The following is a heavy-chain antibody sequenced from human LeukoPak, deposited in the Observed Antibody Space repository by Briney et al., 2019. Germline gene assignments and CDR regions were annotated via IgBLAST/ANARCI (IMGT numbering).Heavy chain of an antibody. CDR2: ISGSGGST. Sequence: GGSLRLSCAASGFTFSSYAMSWVRQAPGKGLEWVSAISGSGGSTYYADSVKGRFTISRDNSKNTLYLQMNSLRAEDTAVYYCAKDLGSIMITFGGVTAGDYWGQGTLVTVSS. J-gene: IGHJ4*02. D-gene: IGHD3-16*01. CDR1: GFTFSSYA. V-gene: IGHV3-23*01. CDR3: AKDLGSIMITFGGVTAGDY.